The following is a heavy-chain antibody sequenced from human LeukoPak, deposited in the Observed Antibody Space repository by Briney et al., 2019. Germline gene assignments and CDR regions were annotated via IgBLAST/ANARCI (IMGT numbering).Heavy chain of an antibody. CDR2: ISSSSGTI. D-gene: IGHD1-26*01. CDR3: ARDLAWSLDY. CDR1: GFTFSRYT. J-gene: IGHJ4*02. V-gene: IGHV3-48*02. Sequence: GGSLRLSCAASGFTFSRYTMHWVRQAPGKGLEWVSYISSSSGTIYYADSVKGRFTISRDNAEDSLYLQMNSLRDEDTAVYYCARDLAWSLDYWGQGTLVTVSS.